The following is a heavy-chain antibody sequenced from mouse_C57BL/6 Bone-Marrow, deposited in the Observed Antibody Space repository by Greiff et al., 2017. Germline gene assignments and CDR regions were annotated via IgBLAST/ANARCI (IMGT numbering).Heavy chain of an antibody. CDR1: GYAFTNYL. CDR3: ARWTYGNYWYFDV. Sequence: QVQLKESGAELVRPGTSVKVSCKASGYAFTNYLIEWVKQRPGQGLEWIGVINPGSGGTNYNEKVKGKATLTADKSSSTAYMQLSSLTSEDSAVYFCARWTYGNYWYFDVWGTGTTVTVSS. CDR2: INPGSGGT. V-gene: IGHV1-54*01. J-gene: IGHJ1*03. D-gene: IGHD2-1*01.